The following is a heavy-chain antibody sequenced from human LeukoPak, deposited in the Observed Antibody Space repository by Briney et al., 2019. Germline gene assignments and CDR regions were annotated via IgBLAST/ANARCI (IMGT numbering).Heavy chain of an antibody. V-gene: IGHV1-2*02. J-gene: IGHJ4*02. CDR3: ARAWGSLYYFDY. Sequence: ASVKVSCKASGYTFTGYFLHWVRQAPGQGLEWMGWISPNNGFTNYTQKFKGRPTMTRDTSISTAYMELNRLTSDDTAVFYCARAWGSLYYFDYWGQGTLVTVSS. CDR1: GYTFTGYF. CDR2: ISPNNGFT. D-gene: IGHD3-16*01.